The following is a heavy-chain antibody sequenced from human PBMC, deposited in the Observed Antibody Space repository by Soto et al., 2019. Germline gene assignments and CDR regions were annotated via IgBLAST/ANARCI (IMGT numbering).Heavy chain of an antibody. V-gene: IGHV4-39*01. D-gene: IGHD4-17*01. CDR2: IYYSGST. J-gene: IGHJ4*02. CDR1: GGSISSSSYY. CDR3: ARSMTTVVTLDY. Sequence: QLQLQESGPGLVKPSETLSLTCTVSGGSISSSSYYWGWIRQPPGKGLEWIGSIYYSGSTYYNPSPKSRVTISVDTSKNQFSLKLSSVTAADTAVYYCARSMTTVVTLDYWGQGTLVTVSS.